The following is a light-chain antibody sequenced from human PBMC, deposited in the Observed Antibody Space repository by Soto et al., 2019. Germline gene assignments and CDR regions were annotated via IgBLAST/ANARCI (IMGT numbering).Light chain of an antibody. J-gene: IGLJ2*01. CDR3: SSYAGSSNSVV. Sequence: QSAMTQPPSASGSPGKPVTISCTGTSSDVGGYNYVSWYQQHPGKAPQLMIYEVSKRPSGVPDRFAGSKSGNTASLSVSGLQAEDVADYYCSSYAGSSNSVVFGGGTKLTVL. CDR1: SSDVGGYNY. V-gene: IGLV2-8*01. CDR2: EVS.